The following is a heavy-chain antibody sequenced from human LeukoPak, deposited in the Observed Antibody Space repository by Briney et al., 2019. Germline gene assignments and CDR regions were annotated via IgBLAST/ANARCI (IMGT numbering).Heavy chain of an antibody. CDR2: INHSGST. V-gene: IGHV4-34*01. CDR3: ARVTRDYDSSGYTGPNDY. Sequence: SETLSLTCAVYGGSFSGYYWSWIRQPSGKGLEWIGEINHSGSTNYNPSLKSRVTISVDTSKNQFSLKLSSVTAADTAVYYCARVTRDYDSSGYTGPNDYWGQGTLVTVSS. CDR1: GGSFSGYY. D-gene: IGHD3-22*01. J-gene: IGHJ4*02.